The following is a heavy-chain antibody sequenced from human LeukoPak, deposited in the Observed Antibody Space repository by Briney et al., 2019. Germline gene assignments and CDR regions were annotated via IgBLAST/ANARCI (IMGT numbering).Heavy chain of an antibody. V-gene: IGHV4-59*08. Sequence: SETLSLTCTVSGGSISSYYWSWIRQPPGKGLEWIGYIYSSGSTTYNPTLKSRVTISVDTSKNQFSLKLSSVTAADTAVYYCARGGNQIGYCSGGSCYSPFDPWGQGTLVTVSS. CDR3: ARGGNQIGYCSGGSCYSPFDP. CDR2: IYSSGST. D-gene: IGHD2-15*01. J-gene: IGHJ5*02. CDR1: GGSISSYY.